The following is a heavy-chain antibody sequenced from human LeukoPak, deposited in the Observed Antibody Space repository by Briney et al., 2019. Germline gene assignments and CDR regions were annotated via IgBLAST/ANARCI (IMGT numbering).Heavy chain of an antibody. Sequence: NTSETLSLTCTVSGGSISSSSYYWGWIRQPPGKGLEWIGSIYYSGSTYYNPSLKSRVTISVDTSKNQFSLKLSSVTAADTAMYYCARVRSSGWGKGFDYWGQGTLVTVSS. D-gene: IGHD6-19*01. CDR3: ARVRSSGWGKGFDY. J-gene: IGHJ4*02. V-gene: IGHV4-39*07. CDR1: GGSISSSSYY. CDR2: IYYSGST.